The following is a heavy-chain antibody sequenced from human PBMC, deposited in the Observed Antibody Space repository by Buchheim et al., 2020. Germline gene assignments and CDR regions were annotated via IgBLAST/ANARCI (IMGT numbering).Heavy chain of an antibody. CDR2: IYYSGIT. CDR3: ARLLHGSERRFDP. J-gene: IGHJ5*02. V-gene: IGHV4-39*01. Sequence: QLQLQESGPGLVKPSETLSLACTVSGASINSPSNYWDWNRQPPGEGLEWIGSIYYSGITYYNPSLNSRVTMSVDTTKNQFSLKLTSVTAADTAVYYCARLLHGSERRFDPWGQGTL. D-gene: IGHD3-10*01. CDR1: GASINSPSNY.